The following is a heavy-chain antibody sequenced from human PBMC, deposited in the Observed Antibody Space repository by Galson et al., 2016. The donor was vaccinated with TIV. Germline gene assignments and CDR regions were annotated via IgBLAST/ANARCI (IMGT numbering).Heavy chain of an antibody. J-gene: IGHJ4*02. D-gene: IGHD7-27*01. CDR2: MHPDSGHT. V-gene: IGHV1-8*01. CDR1: GYPFTNYD. CDR3: ARNVAQTGDFDD. Sequence: SVKVSCKASGYPFTNYDINWVRQTAGQGLEWLGWMHPDSGHTGYAPKFQGRVSMTRDTSISTAYMELRSLISEDTAVYYCARNVAQTGDFDDWGQGTLVTVSS.